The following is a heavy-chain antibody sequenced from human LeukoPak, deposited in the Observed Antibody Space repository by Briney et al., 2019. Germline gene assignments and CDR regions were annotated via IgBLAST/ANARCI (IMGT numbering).Heavy chain of an antibody. J-gene: IGHJ4*02. V-gene: IGHV3-7*01. CDR3: ARDGDVSGYSD. CDR2: IKQDGSEK. Sequence: GGYLRLSCAGSGFTFSPYGMSWVRLAPGKGLEWVANIKQDGSEKYYVDSVKGRFAISRDNAKNSLYLQMNSLRAEDTAVYYCARDGDVSGYSDWGQGTLVTVS. D-gene: IGHD3-22*01. CDR1: GFTFSPYG.